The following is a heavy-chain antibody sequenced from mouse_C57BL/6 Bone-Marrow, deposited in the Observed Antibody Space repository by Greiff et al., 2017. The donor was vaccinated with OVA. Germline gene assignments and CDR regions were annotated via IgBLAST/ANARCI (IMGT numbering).Heavy chain of an antibody. J-gene: IGHJ1*03. CDR2: IWSGGST. D-gene: IGHD4-1*01. CDR1: GFSLTSYG. Sequence: QVQLKESGPGLVQPSQSLSITCTVSGFSLTSYGVHWVRQSPGKGLEWLGVIWSGGSTDYNAAFISRLSISKDNSKSQVFFKMNSLQADDTAIYYCARGLGRWYFDVWGTGTTVTVSS. CDR3: ARGLGRWYFDV. V-gene: IGHV2-2*01.